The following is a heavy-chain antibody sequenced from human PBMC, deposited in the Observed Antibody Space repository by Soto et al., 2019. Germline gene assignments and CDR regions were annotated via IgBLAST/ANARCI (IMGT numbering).Heavy chain of an antibody. J-gene: IGHJ6*01. CDR3: VKQPRNLRYSSGWSYYYYGMEV. CDR2: IYYSGST. Sequence: QLQLQESGPGLVKPSETLSLTCTVSGGSISSSSYYWGWIRQPPGKGLEWIGSIYYSGSTYYNPSLKSRVTISVDTSKNQFSLKLSSVTAADTAVYYCVKQPRNLRYSSGWSYYYYGMEVW. D-gene: IGHD6-19*01. CDR1: GGSISSSSYY. V-gene: IGHV4-39*01.